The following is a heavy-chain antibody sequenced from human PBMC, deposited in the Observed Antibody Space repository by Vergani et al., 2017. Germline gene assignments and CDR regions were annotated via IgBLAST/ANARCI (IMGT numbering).Heavy chain of an antibody. J-gene: IGHJ6*02. CDR2: INPNSGGT. V-gene: IGHV1-2*02. Sequence: QLVQSGPEVKKPGTSVKVSCKASGFTFTSSAMQWVRQARGQRLEWMGWINPNSGGTNYAQKFQGRVTMTRDTSISTAYMELSRLRSDDTAVYYCARPYCSSTSCYITGGRYSYYYGMDVWGQGTTVTVSS. D-gene: IGHD2-2*02. CDR3: ARPYCSSTSCYITGGRYSYYYGMDV. CDR1: GFTFTSSA.